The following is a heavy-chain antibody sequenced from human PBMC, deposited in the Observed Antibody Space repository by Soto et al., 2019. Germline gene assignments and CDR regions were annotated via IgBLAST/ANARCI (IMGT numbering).Heavy chain of an antibody. V-gene: IGHV4-39*01. D-gene: IGHD3-10*01. CDR2: IYYSGST. CDR3: ARRDDGSGSYYTLPYYYYYGMDV. Sequence: PSETLSLTCTVSGGSISSSSYYWGWIRQPPGKGLEWIGSIYYSGSTYYNPSLKSRVTISVDTSKNQFSLKLSSVTAADPAVYYCARRDDGSGSYYTLPYYYYYGMDVWGPGTTLAVYS. J-gene: IGHJ6*02. CDR1: GGSISSSSYY.